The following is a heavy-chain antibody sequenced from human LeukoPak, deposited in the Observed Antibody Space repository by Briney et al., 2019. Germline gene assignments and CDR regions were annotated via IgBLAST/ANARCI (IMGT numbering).Heavy chain of an antibody. CDR3: ATSTYYYDSPDAFDI. Sequence: PGGSLRLSCAVSGFTFSSHVMSWVRQAPGKGLEWVSTISGSGGSTYYADSVKGRFTISRDNSKNTLYLQMNSLRAEDTAVYYCATSTYYYDSPDAFDIWGQGTMVTVSS. D-gene: IGHD3-22*01. V-gene: IGHV3-23*01. CDR2: ISGSGGST. J-gene: IGHJ3*02. CDR1: GFTFSSHV.